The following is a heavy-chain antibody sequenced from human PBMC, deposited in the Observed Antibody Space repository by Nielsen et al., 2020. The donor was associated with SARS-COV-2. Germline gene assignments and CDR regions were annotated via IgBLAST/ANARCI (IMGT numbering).Heavy chain of an antibody. Sequence: SLKLSCAASGFTFDDYAMHWVRQAPGKGLEWVSGISWNSGSIGYADSVKGRFTISRDNAKNSLYLQMNSLRAEDSALYYFAIWGNSSSWDTPYGMDVWCQGTTVTVSS. CDR3: AIWGNSSSWDTPYGMDV. J-gene: IGHJ6*02. CDR2: ISWNSGSI. V-gene: IGHV3-9*01. CDR1: GFTFDDYA. D-gene: IGHD6-13*01.